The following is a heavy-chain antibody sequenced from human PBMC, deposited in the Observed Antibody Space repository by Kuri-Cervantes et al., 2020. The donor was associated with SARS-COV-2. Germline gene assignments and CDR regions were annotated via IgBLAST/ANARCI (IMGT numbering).Heavy chain of an antibody. D-gene: IGHD5-12*01. CDR2: ISGSGGAT. J-gene: IGHJ4*02. CDR1: GFTFSSHA. V-gene: IGHV3-23*01. CDR3: AKPLGYSGYDPPDY. Sequence: GESLKISCAASGFTFSSHAMIWVRQAPGKGLEWVSSISGSGGATYYADSAKGRFAISRDNSKNTLSLQMSGLRAEDTAVYYCAKPLGYSGYDPPDYWGQGTLVTVSS.